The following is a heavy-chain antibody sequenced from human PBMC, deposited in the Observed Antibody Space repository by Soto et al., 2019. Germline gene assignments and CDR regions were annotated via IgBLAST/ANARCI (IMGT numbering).Heavy chain of an antibody. D-gene: IGHD3-22*01. CDR3: AREKSSGNYNDY. J-gene: IGHJ4*02. CDR2: MNPNSGNT. Sequence: QVQLVQSGTEVKKPGASVKVSCKASGYTFTSYDINWVRQATGQGLEWMGWMNPNSGNTGYAQKFRGRVTMTRNTSISTAYMELSSLRSEDTAVYYCAREKSSGNYNDYWGQGTLVTVSS. CDR1: GYTFTSYD. V-gene: IGHV1-8*01.